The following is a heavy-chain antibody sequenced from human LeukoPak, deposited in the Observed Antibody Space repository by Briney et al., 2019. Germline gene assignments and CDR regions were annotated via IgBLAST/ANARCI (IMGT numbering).Heavy chain of an antibody. CDR1: GFPFSSFV. CDR2: IGADGGGI. D-gene: IGHD1-1*01. CDR3: AKGGYTPNVGY. V-gene: IGHV3-23*01. J-gene: IGHJ4*02. Sequence: PGGSLRLSCAASGFPFSSFVMNWVRQAPGKGLEWVSVIGADGGGIHYADSVKGRSTISRDNSKNTLFLQMNSLRAEDTAVYYCAKGGYTPNVGYWGQGTLVTVSS.